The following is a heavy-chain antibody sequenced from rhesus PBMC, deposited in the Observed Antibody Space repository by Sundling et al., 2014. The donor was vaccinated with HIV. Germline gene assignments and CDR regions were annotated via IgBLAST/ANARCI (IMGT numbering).Heavy chain of an antibody. CDR1: GGSISSNY. Sequence: QLQLQESGPGLVKPSETLSLTCAVSGGSISSNYWSWIRQPPGKGLEWIGRVSGNTGSTDYSPSLKSRVTISTDTSKKQFFLRLTSVTAADTAVYYCMREIAYWGQESWSPSPQ. CDR3: MREIAY. CDR2: VSGNTGST. V-gene: IGHV4-173*01. J-gene: IGHJ4*01.